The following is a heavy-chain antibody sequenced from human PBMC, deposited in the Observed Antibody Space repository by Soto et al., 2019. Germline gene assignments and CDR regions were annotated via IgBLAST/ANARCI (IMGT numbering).Heavy chain of an antibody. CDR2: INQSGGT. CDR3: ARASVVPTIRSAAAGMFSLRRAVRYFDS. V-gene: IGHV4-34*01. CDR1: GGSFSGYY. J-gene: IGHJ4*02. Sequence: QVQLQLRGAGLLKPSEPLSLTCAFYGGSFSGYYCSWIRQPPGKGLEWMGEINQSGGTSYNPSLMCLDTISVHPATIQVFLTWSSVTAANTAVFYCARASVVPTIRSAAAGMFSLRRAVRYFDSWGQGTLVTVS. D-gene: IGHD5-12*01.